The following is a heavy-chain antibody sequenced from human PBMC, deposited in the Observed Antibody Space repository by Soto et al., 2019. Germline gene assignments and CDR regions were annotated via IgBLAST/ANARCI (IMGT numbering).Heavy chain of an antibody. Sequence: GGSLRLSCVASGFTFGRYAMQWVRQPPGRGLEWVAVISYTGANTYYVGSVRGRFTISRDNSKNTLYLQMNSLRAEDTAMYYCAKHMDDSGYFYVEGADHWGQGTLVTVSS. J-gene: IGHJ4*02. V-gene: IGHV3-30*18. D-gene: IGHD3-22*01. CDR3: AKHMDDSGYFYVEGADH. CDR2: ISYTGANT. CDR1: GFTFGRYA.